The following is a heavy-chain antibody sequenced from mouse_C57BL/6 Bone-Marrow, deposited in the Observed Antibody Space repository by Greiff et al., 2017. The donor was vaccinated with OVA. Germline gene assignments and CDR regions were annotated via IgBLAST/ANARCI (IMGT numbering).Heavy chain of an antibody. CDR3: ARGGDYSNFFDY. Sequence: VQLKESGPGLVKPSQSLSLTCSVTGYSITSGYYWNWIRQFPGNKLEWMGYISYDGSNNYNPSLKNRISITRDTSKNQFFLKLNSVTTEDTATYYCARGGDYSNFFDYWGQGTTLTVSS. V-gene: IGHV3-6*01. J-gene: IGHJ2*01. D-gene: IGHD2-5*01. CDR2: ISYDGSN. CDR1: GYSITSGYY.